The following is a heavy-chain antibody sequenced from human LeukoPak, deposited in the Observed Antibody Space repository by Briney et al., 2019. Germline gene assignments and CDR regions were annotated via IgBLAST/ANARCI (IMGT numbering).Heavy chain of an antibody. CDR2: ISAYNGNT. Sequence: AASVKVSCKASGYTFTSYGISWVRQAPGQGLEWMGWISAYNGNTNYAQKLQGRVTMTTDTSTSTAYMELRSLRPDDTAVYYCARNSNYGYYFDYWGQGTLVTVSS. J-gene: IGHJ4*02. CDR1: GYTFTSYG. CDR3: ARNSNYGYYFDY. D-gene: IGHD4-11*01. V-gene: IGHV1-18*01.